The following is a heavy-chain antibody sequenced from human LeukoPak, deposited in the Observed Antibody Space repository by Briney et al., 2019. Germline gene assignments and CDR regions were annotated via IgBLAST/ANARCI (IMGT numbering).Heavy chain of an antibody. CDR3: ARESQAETFDY. V-gene: IGHV3-48*03. CDR2: ISSSGSTI. CDR1: GFTFSSYE. J-gene: IGHJ4*02. Sequence: GGSLRLSCAASGFTFSSYEVNWARQAPGKGLEWVSYISSSGSTIYDADSVKGRFTISRDNAKNSLYLQMNSLRAEDTAVYYCARESQAETFDYWGQGTLVTVSS.